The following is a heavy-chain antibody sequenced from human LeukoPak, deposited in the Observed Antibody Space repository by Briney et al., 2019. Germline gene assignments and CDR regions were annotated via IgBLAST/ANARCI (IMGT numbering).Heavy chain of an antibody. CDR2: IYPGDSDT. CDR1: GYSFTSYW. Sequence: PGESLKISCKGSGYSFTSYWIGWVRQMPGKGLEWMGIIYPGDSDTRYSPSYQGQVTISDDKSISTAYLQLSSLKASDTAMYYCARPENDYVWGSYRLLYWGQGTLVTVSS. J-gene: IGHJ4*02. V-gene: IGHV5-51*01. CDR3: ARPENDYVWGSYRLLY. D-gene: IGHD3-16*02.